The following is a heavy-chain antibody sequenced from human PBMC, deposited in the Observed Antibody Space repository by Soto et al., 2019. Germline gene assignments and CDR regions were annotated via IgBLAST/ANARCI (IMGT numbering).Heavy chain of an antibody. V-gene: IGHV3-23*01. CDR3: VKVDAPNFGSGRWVFDH. CDR2: IRGSGDST. Sequence: EVQLLESGGGLVQPGGSLRLSCEASGFTFSSYAMSWVRQAPGRGLEWVSAIRGSGDSTDYADSVKGRFTISRDNSDNTLYLQMSSLRVDDTAVYYCVKVDAPNFGSGRWVFDHWGQGNLVTVSS. CDR1: GFTFSSYA. D-gene: IGHD3-10*01. J-gene: IGHJ4*02.